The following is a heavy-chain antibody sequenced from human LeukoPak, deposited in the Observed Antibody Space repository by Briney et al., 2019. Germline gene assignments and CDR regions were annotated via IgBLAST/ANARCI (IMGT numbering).Heavy chain of an antibody. J-gene: IGHJ3*01. V-gene: IGHV4-4*07. CDR1: GGSISSYY. Sequence: PSETLSLTCTVSGGSISSYYWSWIRQPAGKGLEWIRRIYTSGSTNYNPSLKSRVTMSVDTSKIQIFLKLSSVTAADTAVYYCARHFDYDSGGDAFNVWGQGTMVTVSS. CDR2: IYTSGST. CDR3: ARHFDYDSGGDAFNV. D-gene: IGHD3-10*01.